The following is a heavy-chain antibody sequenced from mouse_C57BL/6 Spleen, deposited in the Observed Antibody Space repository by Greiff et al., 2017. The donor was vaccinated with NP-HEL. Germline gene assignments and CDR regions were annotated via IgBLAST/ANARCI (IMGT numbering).Heavy chain of an antibody. CDR1: GYTFTDYN. Sequence: VQLQQSGPELVKPGASVKMSCKASGYTFTDYNMHWVKQSHGKSLEWIGYINPNNGGTSYNQKFKGKATLTVNKSSSTAYMELRSLTAEDSAVYYCARSGLGSARFDYWGQGTTLTVSS. CDR3: ARSGLGSARFDY. V-gene: IGHV1-22*01. J-gene: IGHJ2*01. CDR2: INPNNGGT. D-gene: IGHD4-1*01.